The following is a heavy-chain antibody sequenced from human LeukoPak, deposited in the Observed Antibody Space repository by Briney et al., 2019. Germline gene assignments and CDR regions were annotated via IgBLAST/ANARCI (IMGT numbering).Heavy chain of an antibody. CDR2: INPNSGGT. J-gene: IGHJ4*02. D-gene: IGHD6-6*01. CDR1: GYTFTAYY. Sequence: GASVKVSCKASGYTFTAYYMHWVRQAPGQGLEWMGWINPNSGGTNYAQKFQGRVTMTRDTSISTAYMELSRLRSDDTAVYYCARDIPSSSSFDYWGQGTLVTVSS. V-gene: IGHV1-2*02. CDR3: ARDIPSSSSFDY.